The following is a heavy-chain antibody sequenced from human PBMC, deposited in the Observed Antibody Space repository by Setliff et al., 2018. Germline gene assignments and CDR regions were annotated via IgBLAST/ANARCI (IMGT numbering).Heavy chain of an antibody. CDR3: ARLSPLHTPMALTFDY. J-gene: IGHJ4*02. CDR2: MYYSGDT. D-gene: IGHD5-18*01. Sequence: KASETLSLTCTVSGGSVRGYYWSWIRQPPGKGLEWIGYMYYSGDTNYNPSLKSRVTISVDTSKNQFSLELRSVTAADTAVYYCARLSPLHTPMALTFDYWGQGILVTVSS. V-gene: IGHV4-59*08. CDR1: GGSVRGYY.